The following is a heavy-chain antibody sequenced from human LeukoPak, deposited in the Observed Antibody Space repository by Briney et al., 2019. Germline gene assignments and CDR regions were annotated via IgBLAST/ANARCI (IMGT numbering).Heavy chain of an antibody. D-gene: IGHD2-21*02. CDR2: ISGSGGST. CDR3: AKDWGYCGGDCYPYYFDY. J-gene: IGHJ4*02. CDR1: GSTFSSYA. Sequence: PGGSLRLSCAASGSTFSSYAMSWVRQAPGKGLEWVSAISGSGGSTYYADSVKGRFTISRDNSKNTLYLQMNSLRAEDTAVYYCAKDWGYCGGDCYPYYFDYWGQGTLVTVSS. V-gene: IGHV3-23*01.